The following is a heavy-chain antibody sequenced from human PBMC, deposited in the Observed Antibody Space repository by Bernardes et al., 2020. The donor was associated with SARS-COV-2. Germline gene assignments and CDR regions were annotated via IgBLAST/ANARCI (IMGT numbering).Heavy chain of an antibody. CDR2: ISYHGSNT. D-gene: IGHD4-17*01. V-gene: IGHV3-30*04. Sequence: GGSLRLSCAASGFTFSSYAMHWVRQAPGKGLDWVAVISYHGSNTYYGGSVKGRFTISRDNPKNTLFRQMDSLRPEDTAVYYCAKDKGLDYGDRKGFQRWGQGTLVTVSS. CDR1: GFTFSSYA. CDR3: AKDKGLDYGDRKGFQR. J-gene: IGHJ1*01.